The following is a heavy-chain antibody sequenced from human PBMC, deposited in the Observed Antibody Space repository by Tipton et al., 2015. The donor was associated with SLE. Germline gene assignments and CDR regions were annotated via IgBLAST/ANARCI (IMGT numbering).Heavy chain of an antibody. CDR1: GFTFSNYA. CDR2: ISGSGTTT. CDR3: AKKESYGDYGYYYYFMDV. D-gene: IGHD4-17*01. Sequence: SLRLSCAVSGFTFSNYAMTWVRQAPGKGLEWVSGISGSGTTTDYADSVKGRFTTSRDNSKNTLYLQMNSLSAEDTAVYYCAKKESYGDYGYYYYFMDVWGNRSTVNVSS. V-gene: IGHV3-23*01. J-gene: IGHJ6*03.